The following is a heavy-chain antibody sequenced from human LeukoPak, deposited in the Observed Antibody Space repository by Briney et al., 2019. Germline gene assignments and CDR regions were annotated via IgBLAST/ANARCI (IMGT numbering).Heavy chain of an antibody. J-gene: IGHJ4*02. CDR2: ISAYNGNT. Sequence: ASVKISCKASGYTSTSYVISWVRQAPGQGLVCIWGISAYNGNTNYAQKLQGRVTMTTDTSTSTAYMELGSLRSDATAVYSCAREPSKVVAVAGIDYWGQGTLVTVSS. V-gene: IGHV1-18*04. CDR3: AREPSKVVAVAGIDY. CDR1: GYTSTSYV. D-gene: IGHD6-19*01.